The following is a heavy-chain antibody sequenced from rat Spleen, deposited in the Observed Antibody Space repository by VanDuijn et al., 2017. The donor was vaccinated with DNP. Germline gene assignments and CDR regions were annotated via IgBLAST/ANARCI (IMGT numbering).Heavy chain of an antibody. CDR3: ARHVLPLRVWDY. Sequence: EVQLVESGGGLVQPGRSLKLSCAASGFTFSDYYMAWVRQAPTKGLEWVAYIRYDGGSTYYGDSVKGRFTISRDNAKGTLYLQMTSLTSEDMATYYCARHVLPLRVWDYWGQGVMVTVSS. V-gene: IGHV5-22*01. CDR1: GFTFSDYY. CDR2: IRYDGGST. J-gene: IGHJ2*01. D-gene: IGHD1-4*01.